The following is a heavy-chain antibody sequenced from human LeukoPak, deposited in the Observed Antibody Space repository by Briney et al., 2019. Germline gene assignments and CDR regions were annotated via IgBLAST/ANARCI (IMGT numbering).Heavy chain of an antibody. CDR3: ARGLRRAVAGGIAY. D-gene: IGHD6-19*01. V-gene: IGHV1-8*01. CDR2: MNPNSGNT. CDR1: GYTFTSYD. J-gene: IGHJ4*02. Sequence: ASVKVSCKASGYTFTSYDINWVRQATGQGLEWMGWMNPNSGNTGYAQKFQGRVTMTRNTSISTAYMELSSLRSEDTAVYYCARGLRRAVAGGIAYWGQGTLVTVSS.